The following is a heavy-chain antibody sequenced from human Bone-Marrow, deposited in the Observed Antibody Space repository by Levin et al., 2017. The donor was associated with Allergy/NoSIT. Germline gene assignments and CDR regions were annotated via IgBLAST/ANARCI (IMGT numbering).Heavy chain of an antibody. CDR3: VREYCGGTGCYGLHYFDL. Sequence: PGGSLRLSCAASGFTFSNADMHWVRQATGKGLEWVSAIGVAGDTYYPGSVKGRFTISRENAKNSLYLQMNSLTAGDTAVYYCVREYCGGTGCYGLHYFDLWGRGTMVTVSS. CDR1: GFTFSNAD. J-gene: IGHJ2*01. V-gene: IGHV3-13*01. CDR2: IGVAGDT. D-gene: IGHD2-2*01.